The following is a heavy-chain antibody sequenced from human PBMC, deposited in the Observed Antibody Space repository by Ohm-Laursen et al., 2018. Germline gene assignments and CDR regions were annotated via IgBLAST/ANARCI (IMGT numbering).Heavy chain of an antibody. CDR2: IAYDGSGE. CDR3: AKSSGQYYYYYYGMDV. V-gene: IGHV3-30*18. D-gene: IGHD6-25*01. Sequence: SLRLSCTASGFSVSNYGMNWVRQAPGKGLEWVAGIAYDGSGEYYADSVKGRFTVSRDTSKNTLYLQMNSLRAEDTAVYYCAKSSGQYYYYYYGMDVWGQGTTVTVSS. CDR1: GFSVSNYG. J-gene: IGHJ6*02.